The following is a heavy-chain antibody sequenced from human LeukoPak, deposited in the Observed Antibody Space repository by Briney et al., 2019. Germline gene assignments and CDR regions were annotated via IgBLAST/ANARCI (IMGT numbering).Heavy chain of an antibody. V-gene: IGHV1-69*13. CDR1: GGTFSSYA. D-gene: IGHD2-2*01. CDR3: ARNPAHDYFDY. Sequence: ASVKVSCKASGGTFSSYAISWVRQATGQGLEWMGGIIPIFGTANYAQKFQGRATITADESTSTAYMELSSLRSEDTAVYYCARNPAHDYFDYWGQGTLVTVSS. J-gene: IGHJ4*02. CDR2: IIPIFGTA.